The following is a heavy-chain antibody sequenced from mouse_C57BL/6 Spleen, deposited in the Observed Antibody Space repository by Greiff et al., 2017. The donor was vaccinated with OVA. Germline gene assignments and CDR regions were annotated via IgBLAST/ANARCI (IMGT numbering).Heavy chain of an antibody. CDR3: ARHGSSLWYFDV. CDR2: INPNNGGT. V-gene: IGHV1-18*01. Sequence: EVKLQQSGPELVKPGASVKIPCKASGYTFTDYNMDWVKQSHGKSLEWIGDINPNNGGTIYNQKFKGKATLTVDKSSSTAYMELRSLTSEDTAVYYCARHGSSLWYFDVWGTGTTVTVSS. J-gene: IGHJ1*03. D-gene: IGHD1-1*01. CDR1: GYTFTDYN.